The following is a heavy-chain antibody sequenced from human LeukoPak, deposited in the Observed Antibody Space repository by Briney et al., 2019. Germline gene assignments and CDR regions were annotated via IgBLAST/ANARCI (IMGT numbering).Heavy chain of an antibody. D-gene: IGHD3-22*01. CDR3: ARGYFYDSSGYYGNLDY. J-gene: IGHJ4*02. CDR2: INWNGGST. Sequence: GGSLRLSCAASGFTFDEYGVNWVRQAAGKWLEWVAGINWNGGSTGYADAVKGRFTIHRDNAKKSLYLQMHSLRAEDTALYYCARGYFYDSSGYYGNLDYWGQGTLVTVSS. CDR1: GFTFDEYG. V-gene: IGHV3-20*04.